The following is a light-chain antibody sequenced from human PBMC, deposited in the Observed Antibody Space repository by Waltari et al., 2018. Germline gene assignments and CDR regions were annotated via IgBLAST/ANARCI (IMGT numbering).Light chain of an antibody. CDR3: QQYGSSPFT. V-gene: IGKV3-20*01. Sequence: EIVLTLSPGTLSLSPGESATLSCRASQSVSSSSLAWYPQKPGQAPRLPIYGASNRATGIPDSFRGSGSGTDFTLTISRLEPEDSAVYYCQQYGSSPFTFGQGTKLEIK. CDR2: GAS. J-gene: IGKJ2*01. CDR1: QSVSSSS.